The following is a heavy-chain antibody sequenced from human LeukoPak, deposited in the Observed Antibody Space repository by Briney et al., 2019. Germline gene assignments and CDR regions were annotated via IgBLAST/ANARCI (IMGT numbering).Heavy chain of an antibody. CDR3: ARAWLWTAFDI. CDR2: MNQDGSEK. J-gene: IGHJ3*02. V-gene: IGHV3-7*01. CDR1: GVTFSSYW. D-gene: IGHD5-18*01. Sequence: GGTLRLSCAASGVTFSSYWMSWVRQAPGKGVEWVAHMNQDGSEKYYVDSVKGRFTMSRDNAKNSLYLQINSLRAEDTDVYYGARAWLWTAFDIWGQGTMVTV.